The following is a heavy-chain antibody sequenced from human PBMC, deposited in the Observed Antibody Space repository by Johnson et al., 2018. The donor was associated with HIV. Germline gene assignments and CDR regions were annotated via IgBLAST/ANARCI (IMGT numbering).Heavy chain of an antibody. CDR3: ARESTATRGDAFDI. CDR2: ISSNGGST. V-gene: IGHV3-64*01. D-gene: IGHD4-17*01. Sequence: EVQLVESRGGVVRPGGSLRLSCAASGFTFDDYGMSWVRQAPGKGLEYVSAISSNGGSTYYANSVKGRFTISRDNSKNTLYLQMGSLRAEDMAVYYCARESTATRGDAFDIWGQGTMVTVSS. J-gene: IGHJ3*02. CDR1: GFTFDDYG.